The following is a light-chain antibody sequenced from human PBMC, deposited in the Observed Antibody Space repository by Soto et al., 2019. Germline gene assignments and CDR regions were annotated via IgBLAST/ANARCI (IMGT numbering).Light chain of an antibody. CDR3: QQYNSYRLT. J-gene: IGKJ4*01. CDR1: QSLNRRY. Sequence: EILLTQSPGTLSLSPGERATLSCRASQSLNRRYLAWYQQKPGQAPRLLIYDASRRATDIPDRFSGSGSGTDFTLTISSLQPDDFATYYCQQYNSYRLTFGGGTKVEIK. CDR2: DAS. V-gene: IGKV3-20*01.